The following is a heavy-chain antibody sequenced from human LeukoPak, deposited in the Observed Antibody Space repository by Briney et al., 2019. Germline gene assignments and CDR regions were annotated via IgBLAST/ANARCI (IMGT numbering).Heavy chain of an antibody. J-gene: IGHJ4*02. CDR1: GFTFDDYG. D-gene: IGHD1-1*01. V-gene: IGHV3-20*04. CDR2: INWNGGST. Sequence: RPGGSLRLSCAASGFTFDDYGMTWVRHVPGKGLEWVSGINWNGGSTGYADSVKGRFTISRDNAKNSLYLQLNSLRAEDTALYYCARVQTGTYSGFDSWGQGTLVTVSS. CDR3: ARVQTGTYSGFDS.